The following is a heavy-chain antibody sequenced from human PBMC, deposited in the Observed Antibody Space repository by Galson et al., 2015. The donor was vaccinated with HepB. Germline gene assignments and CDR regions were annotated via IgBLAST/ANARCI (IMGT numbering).Heavy chain of an antibody. CDR3: ARDEGKGSGTYYIYY. Sequence: SVKVSCKAYGYTFTDYYMHWVRQAPGQGLEWVGWINPHNGGTTYAQKFKGGVTMTSDASIRTAYLDLNRLTSAGAAFYYCARDEGKGSGTYYIYYWGQGTLVTVSS. J-gene: IGHJ4*02. CDR1: GYTFTDYY. CDR2: INPHNGGT. V-gene: IGHV1-2*02. D-gene: IGHD1-26*01.